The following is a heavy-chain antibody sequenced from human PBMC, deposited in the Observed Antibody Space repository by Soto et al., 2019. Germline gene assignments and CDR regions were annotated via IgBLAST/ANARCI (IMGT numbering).Heavy chain of an antibody. Sequence: SETLSLTCTVSGGSISSYYWSWIRQPPGKGLEWIGYIYYSGSTNYNPSLKSRVTISVDTSKNQFSLKLSSVTAADTAVYYCARVSPKSRDGYNSFDYWGQGTLVTVSS. D-gene: IGHD5-12*01. CDR1: GGSISSYY. CDR3: ARVSPKSRDGYNSFDY. J-gene: IGHJ4*02. CDR2: IYYSGST. V-gene: IGHV4-59*01.